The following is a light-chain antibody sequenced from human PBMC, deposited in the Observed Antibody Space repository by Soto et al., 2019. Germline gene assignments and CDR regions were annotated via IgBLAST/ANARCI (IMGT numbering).Light chain of an antibody. Sequence: DIQMTQSPSSLSASVGDRVTITCRASQSISNYLNWYQQKPGKVPYLLIYGASSLQSGVPSRFSGSGSGTDFSLTISSLQPEDVATYYCQKYNSAPWTFGQGTKVEIK. CDR2: GAS. CDR1: QSISNY. CDR3: QKYNSAPWT. V-gene: IGKV1-27*01. J-gene: IGKJ1*01.